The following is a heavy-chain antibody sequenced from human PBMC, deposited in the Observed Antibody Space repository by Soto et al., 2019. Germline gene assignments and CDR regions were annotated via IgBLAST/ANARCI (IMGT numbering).Heavy chain of an antibody. V-gene: IGHV5-10-1*01. CDR1: GYSFTSYW. CDR2: IDPSDSYT. CDR3: ARIVGDYYYGMDV. D-gene: IGHD3-16*02. Sequence: PGESLKIPCKVSGYSFTSYWISWGRQMPGKGLEWMGRIDPSDSYTNYSPSFQGHVTISADKSISTAYLQWSSLKASDTAMYYCARIVGDYYYGMDVWGQGTTVTVSS. J-gene: IGHJ6*02.